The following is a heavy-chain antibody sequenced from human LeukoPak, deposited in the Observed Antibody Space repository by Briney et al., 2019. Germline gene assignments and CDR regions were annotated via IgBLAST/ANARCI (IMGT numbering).Heavy chain of an antibody. Sequence: GASVKVSCKASGGTFSSYAMNWVRQAPGKGLEWVSSISESGGTTDYADSVKGRFTISRDNSKNTLYLQMNSLRAEDTAVYYCARQWLVNGWGQGTLVTVSS. CDR2: ISESGGTT. J-gene: IGHJ4*02. CDR1: GGTFSSYA. D-gene: IGHD6-19*01. CDR3: ARQWLVNG. V-gene: IGHV3-23*01.